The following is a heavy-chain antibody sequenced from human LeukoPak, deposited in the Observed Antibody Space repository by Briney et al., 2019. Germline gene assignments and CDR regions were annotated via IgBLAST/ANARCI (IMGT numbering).Heavy chain of an antibody. CDR1: GYTFTTYT. Sequence: ASVKVSCKASGYTFTTYTMHWVRQAPGQRLEWMGWINAGNGNTRYSQKFQGRVTITRDTSATTAYMEPSSLRSEDTAVYYCAIGHLGLSIDYWGQGTLVTVSS. V-gene: IGHV1-3*01. CDR3: AIGHLGLSIDY. J-gene: IGHJ4*02. CDR2: INAGNGNT. D-gene: IGHD2/OR15-2a*01.